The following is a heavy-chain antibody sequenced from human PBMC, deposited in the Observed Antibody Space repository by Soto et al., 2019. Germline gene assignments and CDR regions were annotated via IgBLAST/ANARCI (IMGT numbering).Heavy chain of an antibody. V-gene: IGHV1-18*01. CDR3: ARDLRTQQFDY. J-gene: IGHJ4*02. Sequence: ASVKVSCKASGYTFTSYGISWVRQAPGQGLEWMGWISAYNGNTNYAQKLQGRVTMTADASTSTAYMELRSLRSDDTAVYYCARDLRTQQFDYWGQGTLVTVSS. CDR1: GYTFTSYG. CDR2: ISAYNGNT.